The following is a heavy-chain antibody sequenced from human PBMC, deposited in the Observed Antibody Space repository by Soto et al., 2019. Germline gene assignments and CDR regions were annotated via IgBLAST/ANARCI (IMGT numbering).Heavy chain of an antibody. V-gene: IGHV3-30*18. Sequence: QVQLVESGGGVVQPGRSLRLSCAASGFIFRSYGMHWVRQAPGKGLGWVAVISYDGNNKNYADSVKGRFTISRDNSKNTLYLQMNSLRAEDTAVYYCAKDPDGSGYIGYGMDVWGQGTTVTVSS. CDR1: GFIFRSYG. CDR3: AKDPDGSGYIGYGMDV. J-gene: IGHJ6*02. D-gene: IGHD3-10*01. CDR2: ISYDGNNK.